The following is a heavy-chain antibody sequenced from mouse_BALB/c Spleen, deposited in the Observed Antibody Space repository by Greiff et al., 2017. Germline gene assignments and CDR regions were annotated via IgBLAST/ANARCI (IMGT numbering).Heavy chain of an antibody. J-gene: IGHJ3*01. D-gene: IGHD1-1*01. CDR2: INPYNDGT. CDR3: ARGAYYYGSSYDWFAY. CDR1: GYTFTSYV. V-gene: IGHV1-14*01. Sequence: EVKLVESGPELVKPGASVKMSCKASGYTFTSYVMHWVKQKPGQGLEWIGYINPYNDGTKYNEKFKGKATLTSDKSSSTAYMELSSLTSEDSAVYYCARGAYYYGSSYDWFAYWGQGTLVTVSA.